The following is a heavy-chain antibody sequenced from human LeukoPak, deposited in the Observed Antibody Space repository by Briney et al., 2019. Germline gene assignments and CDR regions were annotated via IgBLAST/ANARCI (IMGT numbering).Heavy chain of an antibody. CDR3: ARDYGDARQLTN. CDR1: GYTFTGYY. V-gene: IGHV1-2*02. D-gene: IGHD4-17*01. Sequence: ASVKVSCKASGYTFTGYYMHWVRQAPGQGLEWMGWINPNSGGTNYAQKLQGRVTMTTDTSTSTAYMELRSLRSDDTAVYYCARDYGDARQLTNWGQGTLVTVSS. J-gene: IGHJ4*02. CDR2: INPNSGGT.